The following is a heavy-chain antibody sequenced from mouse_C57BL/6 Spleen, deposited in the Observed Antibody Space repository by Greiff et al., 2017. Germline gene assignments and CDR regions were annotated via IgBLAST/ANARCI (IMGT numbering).Heavy chain of an antibody. CDR2: IWTGGGT. J-gene: IGHJ4*01. CDR3: ARKSYYSNYDAMDY. CDR1: GFSLTSYA. D-gene: IGHD2-5*01. Sequence: VQGVESGPGLVAPSQSLSITCTVSGFSLTSYAISWVRQPPGKGLEWLGVIWTGGGTNYNSALKSRLSISKDNSKRQVFLKMNSLQTDDTARYYCARKSYYSNYDAMDYWGQGTSVTVSS. V-gene: IGHV2-9-1*01.